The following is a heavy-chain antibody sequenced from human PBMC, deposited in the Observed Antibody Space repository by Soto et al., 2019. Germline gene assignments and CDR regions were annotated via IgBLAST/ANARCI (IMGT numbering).Heavy chain of an antibody. CDR2: IYYSGST. CDR3: ARALGEVNSGSYFYYYYGMDV. D-gene: IGHD1-26*01. V-gene: IGHV4-30-4*01. CDR1: GGSISSGDYY. Sequence: SETLSLTCTVPGGSISSGDYYWSWIRQPPGKGLEWIGYIYYSGSTYYNPSLKSRVTISVDTSKNQFSLKLSSVTAADTAVYYCARALGEVNSGSYFYYYYGMDVWGQGTTVTVSS. J-gene: IGHJ6*02.